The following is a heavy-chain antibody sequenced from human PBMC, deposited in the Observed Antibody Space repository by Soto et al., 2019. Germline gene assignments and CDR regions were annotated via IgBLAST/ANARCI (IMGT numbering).Heavy chain of an antibody. CDR2: IIPIFGTA. D-gene: IGHD3-22*01. CDR3: AREQHETYYYDSSGYYPLLH. J-gene: IGHJ4*02. V-gene: IGHV1-69*13. Sequence: SVKVSCKASGGTFSSYAISWVRQAPGQGLEWMGGIIPIFGTANYAQKFQGRVTITADESTSTAYMELSSLRSEDTAVYYCAREQHETYYYDSSGYYPLLHWGQGTLVTASS. CDR1: GGTFSSYA.